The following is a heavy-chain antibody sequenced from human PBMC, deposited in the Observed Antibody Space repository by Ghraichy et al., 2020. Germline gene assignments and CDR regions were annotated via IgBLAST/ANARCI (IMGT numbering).Heavy chain of an antibody. J-gene: IGHJ4*02. CDR1: GFTFSNYS. V-gene: IGHV3-21*01. Sequence: GGSLRLSCAVSGFTFSNYSVTWVRQAPGKGLAWVSSISSSGSYKFYVDSVKGRFTISRDNVKSSLYLQINSLRDEDTAVYYCARGTTESYHSPYGYWGQGTQVTVSA. CDR2: ISSSGSYK. D-gene: IGHD1-14*01. CDR3: ARGTTESYHSPYGY.